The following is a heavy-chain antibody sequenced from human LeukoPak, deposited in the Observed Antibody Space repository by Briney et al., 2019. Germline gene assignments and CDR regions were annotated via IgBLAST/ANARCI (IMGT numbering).Heavy chain of an antibody. CDR2: IDRSGRTK. CDR1: GFTFSAYT. D-gene: IGHD2-15*01. V-gene: IGHV3-48*04. Sequence: PGGSLRLSCAPSGFTFSAYTMNWVRQAPGKGLEWLSYIDRSGRTKYYADSVKGRFSISRDNAKNSLSLQMSSLRVEDTAVYFCARGSVLCRGGTRSPNYFDYWGQGTLLTVSS. CDR3: ARGSVLCRGGTRSPNYFDY. J-gene: IGHJ4*02.